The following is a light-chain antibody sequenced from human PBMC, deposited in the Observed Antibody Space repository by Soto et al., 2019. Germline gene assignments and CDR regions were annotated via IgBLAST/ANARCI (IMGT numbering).Light chain of an antibody. CDR2: GGS. CDR1: QSVSSSY. CDR3: QQYGSSPIT. Sequence: EIVLTQSPGTLSLSPGERATLSCRASQSVSSSYLAWYQQKPGQAPRLLMYGGSGRATGIPDRFSGSGSGTDFTLTISTLEPEDFAVYYCQQYGSSPITFGQGTRLEI. V-gene: IGKV3-20*01. J-gene: IGKJ5*01.